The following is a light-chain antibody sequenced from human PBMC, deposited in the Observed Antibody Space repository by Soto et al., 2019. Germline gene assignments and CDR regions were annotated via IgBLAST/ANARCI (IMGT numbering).Light chain of an antibody. J-gene: IGKJ2*01. CDR2: DAS. CDR3: QQRFNWPRFT. CDR1: QSVSSY. Sequence: EIVLTQSPATLSLSPGERATVSCRASQSVSSYLAWYQQKPGQAPRLLIYDASNRATGIPARFSGGGSGTDFTLTLSSLEPEDFAVYYCQQRFNWPRFTFGQGTKLEIK. V-gene: IGKV3-11*01.